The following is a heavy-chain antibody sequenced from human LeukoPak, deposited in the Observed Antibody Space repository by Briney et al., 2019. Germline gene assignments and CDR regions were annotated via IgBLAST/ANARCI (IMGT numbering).Heavy chain of an antibody. CDR1: GGSFSGYY. V-gene: IGHV4-34*01. CDR2: INHSGST. CDR3: ARVGYSYGTFGPYYYYGMDV. J-gene: IGHJ6*02. D-gene: IGHD5-18*01. Sequence: PSETLSLTCAVYGGSFSGYYWSWIRQPPGKGLEWIGEINHSGSTNYNPSPKSRVTISVDTSKNQFSLKLSSVTAADTAVYYCARVGYSYGTFGPYYYYGMDVWGQGTTVTVSS.